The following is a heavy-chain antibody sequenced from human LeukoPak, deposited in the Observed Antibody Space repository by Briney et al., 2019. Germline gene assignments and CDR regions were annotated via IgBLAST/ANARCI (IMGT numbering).Heavy chain of an antibody. CDR3: AKGYRSEWSTTTNWFDP. J-gene: IGHJ5*02. Sequence: GGSLRLSCAASGFTFSSYGMHWVRQAPGKGLEWVAFIRYDGSNKYYADSVKGRFTISRDNSKNTLYLQMNSLRAEDTAVYYCAKGYRSEWSTTTNWFDPWGQGTLVTVSS. D-gene: IGHD3-3*01. CDR1: GFTFSSYG. V-gene: IGHV3-30*02. CDR2: IRYDGSNK.